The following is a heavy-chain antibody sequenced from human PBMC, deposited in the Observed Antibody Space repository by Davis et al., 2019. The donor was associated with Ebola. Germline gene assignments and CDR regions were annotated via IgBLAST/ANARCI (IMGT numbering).Heavy chain of an antibody. Sequence: GESLKISCAASGFTFSSYGMHWVRQAPGKGLEWVAVIWYDGSNKYYADSVKGRFTISRDNSKNTLYLQMNSLRAEDTAVYYCASPRYGSGSYYGRGGFYYGMDVWGQGTTVTVSS. V-gene: IGHV3-33*01. D-gene: IGHD3-10*01. CDR2: IWYDGSNK. J-gene: IGHJ6*02. CDR3: ASPRYGSGSYYGRGGFYYGMDV. CDR1: GFTFSSYG.